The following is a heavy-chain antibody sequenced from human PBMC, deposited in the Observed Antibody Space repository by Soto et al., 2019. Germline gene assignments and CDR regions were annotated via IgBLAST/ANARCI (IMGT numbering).Heavy chain of an antibody. J-gene: IGHJ4*02. Sequence: EVQLVESGGGLVKPGGSLRHSCAASGFTFSSYSMNWVRQAPGKGLEWVSSISSSSSYIYYADSVKGRFTISRDNAKNSLYLQMNSLRAEDTAVYYCATEKHYFDTGGYYYWGQGTLVTVSS. CDR3: ATEKHYFDTGGYYY. V-gene: IGHV3-21*01. CDR2: ISSSSSYI. CDR1: GFTFSSYS. D-gene: IGHD3-22*01.